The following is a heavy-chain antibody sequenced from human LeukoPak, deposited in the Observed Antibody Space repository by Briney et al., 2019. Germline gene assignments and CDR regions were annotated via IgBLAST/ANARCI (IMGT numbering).Heavy chain of an antibody. CDR1: GFSFRSHG. CDR3: TRRGPEVAVATLFDY. D-gene: IGHD2-15*01. Sequence: PGGSLRLSCAASGFSFRSHGMNWVRQAPGKGLEWVGFIRRKAYGGTTEYAASVKGRFTISRDDSKSVAYLQMNSLKTEDTAVYYCTRRGPEVAVATLFDYWGQGTLVIVSS. CDR2: IRRKAYGGTT. V-gene: IGHV3-49*04. J-gene: IGHJ4*02.